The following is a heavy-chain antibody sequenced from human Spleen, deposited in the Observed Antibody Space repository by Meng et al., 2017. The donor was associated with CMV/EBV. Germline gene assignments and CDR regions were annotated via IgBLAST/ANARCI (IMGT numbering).Heavy chain of an antibody. Sequence: GESLKISCAASGFMFSNYGMHWVRQAPGKGLEWVAVIWYDGSKKYYADSVKGRFTISRDNSKNTLFLQINSLRLEDAGVYYCATGLIRGIITPFGESFWGQGTLVTVSS. D-gene: IGHD3-10*01. CDR3: ATGLIRGIITPFGESF. V-gene: IGHV3-30*02. J-gene: IGHJ4*02. CDR2: IWYDGSKK. CDR1: GFMFSNYG.